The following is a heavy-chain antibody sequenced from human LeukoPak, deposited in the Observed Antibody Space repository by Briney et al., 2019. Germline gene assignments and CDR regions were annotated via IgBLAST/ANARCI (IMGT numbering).Heavy chain of an antibody. V-gene: IGHV3-30*18. CDR3: AKESLDTEQRNYNYYGMDV. D-gene: IGHD1-1*01. Sequence: RGSLRLSCEASGFTFRAYGMHWVRQDPGKGLEWVAVISYDGSKKYYGDFVKGRFTISRDNSKNTLYLQMNSLRAEDTAVYYCAKESLDTEQRNYNYYGMDVWGQGTTVTVSS. CDR1: GFTFRAYG. CDR2: ISYDGSKK. J-gene: IGHJ6*02.